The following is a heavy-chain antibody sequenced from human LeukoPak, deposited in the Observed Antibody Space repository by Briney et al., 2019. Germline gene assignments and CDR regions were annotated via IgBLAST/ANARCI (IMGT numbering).Heavy chain of an antibody. V-gene: IGHV3-43*01. D-gene: IGHD6-13*01. CDR1: GFTFDHYS. J-gene: IGHJ4*02. CDR2: INKDAVDT. CDR3: AKEILGSSWTGFDS. Sequence: PGGSLRLSCAASGFTFDHYSMHWVRQAPGKGLEWVSLINKDAVDTFYADSVKGRFTISRDNSKNSLYLQMNGLRTDDTALYYCAKEILGSSWTGFDSWGQGTLVTVSS.